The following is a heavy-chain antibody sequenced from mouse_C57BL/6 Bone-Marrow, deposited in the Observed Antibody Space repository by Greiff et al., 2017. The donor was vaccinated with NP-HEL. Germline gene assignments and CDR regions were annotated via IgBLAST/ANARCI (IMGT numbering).Heavy chain of an antibody. V-gene: IGHV2-2*01. Sequence: QVTLKESGPGLVQPSQSLSITCTVSGFSLTSYGVHWVRQSPGKGLEWLGVIWSGGSTDYNAAFISRLSISKDNSKSQVFFKMNSLQADDTAIYYCARKGLRRGFAYWGQGTLVTVSA. D-gene: IGHD2-4*01. CDR1: GFSLTSYG. CDR3: ARKGLRRGFAY. CDR2: IWSGGST. J-gene: IGHJ3*01.